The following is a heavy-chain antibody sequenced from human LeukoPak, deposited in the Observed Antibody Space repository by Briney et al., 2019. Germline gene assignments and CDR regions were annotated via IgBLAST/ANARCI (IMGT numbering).Heavy chain of an antibody. V-gene: IGHV4-34*01. CDR3: ARRERNSSSWYYY. Sequence: SETLSLTCAVYGGSFSGYYWSWIRQPPGKGLEWIGEINHSGSTNYDPSLKSRVTISVDTSKNQFSLKLSSVTAADTAVYYCARRERNSSSWYYYWGQGTLVTVSS. CDR2: INHSGST. D-gene: IGHD6-13*01. CDR1: GGSFSGYY. J-gene: IGHJ4*02.